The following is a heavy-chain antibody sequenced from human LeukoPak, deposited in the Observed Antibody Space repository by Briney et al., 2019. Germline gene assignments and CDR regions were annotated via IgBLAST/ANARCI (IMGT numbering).Heavy chain of an antibody. V-gene: IGHV1-18*01. D-gene: IGHD3-10*01. CDR2: ISAYNGNT. CDR1: GYTFTSYG. Sequence: GASVKVSCKASGYTFTSYGISWVRQAPGQGLEWMGWISAYNGNTNYAQKLQGRVTMTTDTSTSTAYMELRSLRSDDTAVYYCARNPGYYGSVPWFDPWGQGTLVTVSA. J-gene: IGHJ5*02. CDR3: ARNPGYYGSVPWFDP.